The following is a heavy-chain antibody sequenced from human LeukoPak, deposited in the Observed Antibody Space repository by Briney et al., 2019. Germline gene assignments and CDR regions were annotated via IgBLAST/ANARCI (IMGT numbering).Heavy chain of an antibody. CDR3: ARVMWELRYYFDY. Sequence: GGSLRLSCAASGFTFSSYSMNWVRQAPGKGLEWVSSISSSSSYIYYADSVKGRFTIPRDNAKNSLYLQMNSLRAEDTAVYYCARVMWELRYYFDYWGQGTLVTVSS. D-gene: IGHD1-26*01. CDR1: GFTFSSYS. CDR2: ISSSSSYI. J-gene: IGHJ4*02. V-gene: IGHV3-21*01.